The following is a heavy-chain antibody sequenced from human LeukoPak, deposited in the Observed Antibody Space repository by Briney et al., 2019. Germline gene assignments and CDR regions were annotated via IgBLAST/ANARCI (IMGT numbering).Heavy chain of an antibody. CDR3: AKVAPTYYDFWSGYYMDY. Sequence: PGGSLRLSCAASGFTFSSYAMRWVRQAPGKGLEWVSAISGSGGSTYHADSVKGRFTISRDNSKNTLYLQMNSLRAEDTAVYYCAKVAPTYYDFWSGYYMDYWGQGTLVTVSS. CDR2: ISGSGGST. J-gene: IGHJ4*02. CDR1: GFTFSSYA. D-gene: IGHD3-3*01. V-gene: IGHV3-23*01.